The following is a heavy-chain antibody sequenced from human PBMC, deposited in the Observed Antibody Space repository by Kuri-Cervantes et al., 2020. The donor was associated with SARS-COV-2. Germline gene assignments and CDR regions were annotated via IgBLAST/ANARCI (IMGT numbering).Heavy chain of an antibody. CDR2: IIPIFGTA. Sequence: SVKVSCKASGGTFSSYAISWVRQAPGQGLEWMGGIIPIFGTANYAQKFQGRVTITADESTGTAYMELSSLRSEDTAVYYCAMLPRPRNAFDIWGQGTMVTVSS. CDR1: GGTFSSYA. D-gene: IGHD3-16*01. J-gene: IGHJ3*02. V-gene: IGHV1-69*13. CDR3: AMLPRPRNAFDI.